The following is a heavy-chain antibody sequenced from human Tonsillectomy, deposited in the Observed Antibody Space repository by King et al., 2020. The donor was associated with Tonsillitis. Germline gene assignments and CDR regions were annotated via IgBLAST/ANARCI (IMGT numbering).Heavy chain of an antibody. CDR2: IYPGDSDT. Sequence: VQLVESGAEVKKPGESLKISCKGSGYSFTSYWIGWVRQMPGKGLEWMGIIYPGDSDTRYSPSFQGQVTISADKSISTAYLQWSSLKASDTAMYYCARRHYDFWSGYPGYYFDYWGQGTLVTVPS. V-gene: IGHV5-51*01. D-gene: IGHD3-3*01. J-gene: IGHJ4*02. CDR1: GYSFTSYW. CDR3: ARRHYDFWSGYPGYYFDY.